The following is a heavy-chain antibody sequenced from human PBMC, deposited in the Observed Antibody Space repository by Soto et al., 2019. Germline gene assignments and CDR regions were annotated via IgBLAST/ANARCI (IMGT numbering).Heavy chain of an antibody. J-gene: IGHJ3*02. Sequence: QVQLVQSGAEVKKPGASVKVSCKSSGYTFTNYGISWVRQAPGQGLEWMGWISAYNGNTNNAQKFQGRVTMTTDTSTSTAYMELRSLISDDTAVYYCARPYSGPVRGAFDIWGQGTMVTVSS. D-gene: IGHD1-26*01. V-gene: IGHV1-18*01. CDR1: GYTFTNYG. CDR2: ISAYNGNT. CDR3: ARPYSGPVRGAFDI.